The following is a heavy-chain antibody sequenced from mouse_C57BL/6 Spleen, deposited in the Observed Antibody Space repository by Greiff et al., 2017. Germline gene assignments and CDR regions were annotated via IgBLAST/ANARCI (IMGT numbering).Heavy chain of an antibody. J-gene: IGHJ4*01. Sequence: QVQLQQSGAELVRPGTSVKVSCKASGYAFTNYLIEWVKQRPGQGLEWIGVINPGSGGTNYNEKFKGKATLTADKSSSTAYMQLSSLTSEDSAVYFCARSLGLYAMDYWGQGTSVTVSS. V-gene: IGHV1-54*01. CDR3: ARSLGLYAMDY. CDR1: GYAFTNYL. CDR2: INPGSGGT. D-gene: IGHD1-2*01.